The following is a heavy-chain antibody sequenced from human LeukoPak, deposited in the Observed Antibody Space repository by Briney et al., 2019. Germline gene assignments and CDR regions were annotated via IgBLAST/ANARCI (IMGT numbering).Heavy chain of an antibody. J-gene: IGHJ6*02. Sequence: ASVKVSCKASGYTFTSYDINWVRQATGQGLEWMGWMNPNSGNTGYAQKFQGRVTMTRNNSISTAYMELSSLRSEDTAVYYCARTHSSGWNGDFIRYYYYGMDVWGQGTTVTVSS. CDR2: MNPNSGNT. CDR3: ARTHSSGWNGDFIRYYYYGMDV. D-gene: IGHD6-19*01. CDR1: GYTFTSYD. V-gene: IGHV1-8*01.